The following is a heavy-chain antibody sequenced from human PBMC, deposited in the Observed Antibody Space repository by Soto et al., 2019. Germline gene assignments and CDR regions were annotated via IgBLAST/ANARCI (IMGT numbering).Heavy chain of an antibody. CDR2: TYYRAKWFI. V-gene: IGHV6-1*01. J-gene: IGHJ6*01. Sequence: QVQLRQAGPGLVKPSQTLSLTCGISGDSVSSNGAAWNWIRQSPSRGLEWLGRTYYRAKWFIDYAVSVRGRISIHPDTAKNQFSLQLNAVTPEDTAVYYCTRGEFSPSSGLISYYSPMHVWGQGTGVTVSS. CDR3: TRGEFSPSSGLISYYSPMHV. CDR1: GDSVSSNGAA. D-gene: IGHD6-6*01.